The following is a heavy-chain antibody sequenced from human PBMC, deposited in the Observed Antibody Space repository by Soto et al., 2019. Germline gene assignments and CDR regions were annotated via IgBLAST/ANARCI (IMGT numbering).Heavy chain of an antibody. CDR1: GFTVSSNY. Sequence: GGSLRLSCAASGFTVSSNYMSWVRQAPGKGLEWVSVIYSGGTTYYADSVKGRFTSSRDNSKSTLYLQMNSLRAEDTALYYCAKGRSYYYYYGVDVWGQGTTVTVS. CDR3: AKGRSYYYYYGVDV. J-gene: IGHJ6*02. V-gene: IGHV3-66*01. CDR2: IYSGGTT.